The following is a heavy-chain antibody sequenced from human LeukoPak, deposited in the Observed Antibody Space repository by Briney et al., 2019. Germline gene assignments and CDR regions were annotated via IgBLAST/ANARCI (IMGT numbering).Heavy chain of an antibody. CDR2: ISGSGGIT. D-gene: IGHD4-11*01. V-gene: IGHV3-23*01. Sequence: PGGSLRLSCAASGCTFSSYSWSWVRQAPGKGLEWVSSISGSGGITFYADSVKGRFAFSRDNSKNTLYLQMNRLRAEDTAMYYAAKIDLSTAQTHFWGRGTLVTVSS. J-gene: IGHJ4*02. CDR3: AKIDLSTAQTHF. CDR1: GCTFSSYS.